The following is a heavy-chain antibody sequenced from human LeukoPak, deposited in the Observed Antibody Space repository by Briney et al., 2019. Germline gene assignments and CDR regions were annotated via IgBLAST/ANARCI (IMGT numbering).Heavy chain of an antibody. CDR1: GGSFSGYY. D-gene: IGHD3-22*01. CDR3: ARAGRGWGYYFRAVYFQH. J-gene: IGHJ1*01. Sequence: PSETLSLTCAVYGGSFSGYYWSWIRQPPGKGLEWIGEINHSGSTNYNPSLKSRVTISVDTSKNQFSLKLSSVTAADTAVYYCARAGRGWGYYFRAVYFQHWGQGTLVTVSS. CDR2: INHSGST. V-gene: IGHV4-34*01.